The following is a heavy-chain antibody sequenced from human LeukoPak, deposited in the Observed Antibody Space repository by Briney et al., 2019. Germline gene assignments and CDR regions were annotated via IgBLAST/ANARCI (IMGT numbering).Heavy chain of an antibody. J-gene: IGHJ6*03. Sequence: GGSLRLSCAASGFTFSSYAMHWVRQAPGKGLEWVAVISYDGSNKYYADSVKGRFTISRDNSKNTLYLQMNSLRAEDTAVYYCATNPPSTIFGVVTYYYYYMDVWGKGTTVTVSS. V-gene: IGHV3-30*04. CDR1: GFTFSSYA. CDR2: ISYDGSNK. CDR3: ATNPPSTIFGVVTYYYYYMDV. D-gene: IGHD3-3*01.